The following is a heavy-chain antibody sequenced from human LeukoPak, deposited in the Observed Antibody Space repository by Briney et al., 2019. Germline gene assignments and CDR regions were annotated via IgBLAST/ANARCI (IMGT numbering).Heavy chain of an antibody. CDR3: ARVRNYDSSGYYSLDAFDI. D-gene: IGHD3-22*01. V-gene: IGHV3-66*01. Sequence: GGSLRLSCAASGFTVSSNYMSWVRQAPGKGPEWVSVIYSGGSTYYADSVKGRFTISRDNSKNTLYLQMNSLRAEDTAVYYCARVRNYDSSGYYSLDAFDIWGQGTMVTVSS. CDR1: GFTVSSNY. J-gene: IGHJ3*02. CDR2: IYSGGST.